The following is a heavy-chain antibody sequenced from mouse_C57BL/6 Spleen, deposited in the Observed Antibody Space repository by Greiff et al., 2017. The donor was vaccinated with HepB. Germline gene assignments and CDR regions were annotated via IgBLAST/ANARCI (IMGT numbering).Heavy chain of an antibody. J-gene: IGHJ2*01. CDR2: IDPSDSYT. V-gene: IGHV1-50*01. CDR3: ARTGRVYFDY. CDR1: GYTFTSYW. Sequence: QVQLQQPGAELVKPGASVKLSCKASGYTFTSYWMQWVKQRPGQGLEWIGEIDPSDSYTNYNQKFKGKATLTVDTSSSTAYMQLSSLTSEDSAVYYCARTGRVYFDYWGQGTTLTVSS.